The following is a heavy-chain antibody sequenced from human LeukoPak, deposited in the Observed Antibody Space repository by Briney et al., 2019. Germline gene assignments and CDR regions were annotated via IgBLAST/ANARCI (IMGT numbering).Heavy chain of an antibody. J-gene: IGHJ4*02. CDR3: TIYDDSPSCGGDCFEDY. Sequence: GGSLRLSCAASGFTFSGSAMHWVRQASGKGLEWVGRIRSKANSYATAYAASVKGRFTISRDDSKNTAYLQMNSLKTEDTAVYYCTIYDDSPSCGGDCFEDYWGQGTLVTVSS. CDR1: GFTFSGSA. V-gene: IGHV3-73*01. CDR2: IRSKANSYAT. D-gene: IGHD2-21*02.